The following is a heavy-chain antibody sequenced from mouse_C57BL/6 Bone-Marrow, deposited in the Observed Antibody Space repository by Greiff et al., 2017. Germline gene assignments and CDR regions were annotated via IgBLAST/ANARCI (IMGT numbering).Heavy chain of an antibody. V-gene: IGHV1-26*01. Sequence: EVQLQQSGPELVKPGASVKISCKASGYTFTDYYMNWVKQSHGKSLEWIGDINPNNGGTSYNQKFKGKATLTVDTSSSTAYMELPSLTSEDSAVYYCARPIYDGYPFDYWGQGTTRTVSS. CDR2: INPNNGGT. CDR3: ARPIYDGYPFDY. J-gene: IGHJ2*01. CDR1: GYTFTDYY. D-gene: IGHD2-3*01.